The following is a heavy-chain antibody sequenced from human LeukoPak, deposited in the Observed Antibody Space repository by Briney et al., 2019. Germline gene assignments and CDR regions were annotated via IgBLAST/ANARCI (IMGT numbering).Heavy chain of an antibody. V-gene: IGHV4-39*01. J-gene: IGHJ4*02. Sequence: PSETLSLTCTVSGGSISSSSYYWGWIRQPPGKGLEWIGSIYYSGSTYYNPSLKSRVTISVDTSKNQFSLKLSSVTAADTAVYYCARHGSHYDYYDSSGYHTSLDYWGQGTLVTVSS. CDR3: ARHGSHYDYYDSSGYHTSLDY. D-gene: IGHD3-22*01. CDR2: IYYSGST. CDR1: GGSISSSSYY.